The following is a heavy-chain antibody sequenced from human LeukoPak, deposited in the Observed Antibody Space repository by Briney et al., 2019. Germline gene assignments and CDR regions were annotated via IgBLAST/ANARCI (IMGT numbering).Heavy chain of an antibody. CDR1: GYTFTSYY. D-gene: IGHD3-10*01. CDR2: INPSGGST. J-gene: IGHJ6*04. Sequence: ASVKVSCKASGYTFTSYYMHWVQQAPGQGLEWMGIINPSGGSTSYAQRFQGRVTMTRDTSTSTVYMELSSLRSEDTAVYYCASVTMVRGVYGMDVWGKGTTVTVSS. V-gene: IGHV1-46*01. CDR3: ASVTMVRGVYGMDV.